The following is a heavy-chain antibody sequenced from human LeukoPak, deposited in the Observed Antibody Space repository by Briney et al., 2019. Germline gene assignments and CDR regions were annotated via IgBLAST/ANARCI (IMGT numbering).Heavy chain of an antibody. D-gene: IGHD3-10*01. CDR1: GGSISSSSYY. CDR3: ARRPYYGSTFDY. CDR2: IYYSGST. J-gene: IGHJ4*02. Sequence: SETLSLTCTVSGGSISSSSYYWGWIRQPPGKGLEWIGSIYYSGSTYYNPSLKSRVTISVDTSKNQFSLKLSSVTAADTAVYYCARRPYYGSTFDYWGQGTLVTVSS. V-gene: IGHV4-39*07.